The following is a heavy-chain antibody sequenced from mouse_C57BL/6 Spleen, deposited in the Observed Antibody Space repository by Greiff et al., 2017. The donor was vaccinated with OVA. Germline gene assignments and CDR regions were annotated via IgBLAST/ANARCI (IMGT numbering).Heavy chain of an antibody. CDR2: IYPGNGDT. CDR3: ARSYYPVCAMDY. CDR1: GYTFTSYY. Sequence: LQQSGAELVRPGASVKMSCKASGYTFTSYYMHWVKQTPRQGLEWIGAIYPGNGDTSYNQKFKGKATLTVDKSSSTAYMQLSSLTSEDSAVYFCARSYYPVCAMDYWGQGTSVTVSS. D-gene: IGHD1-1*01. J-gene: IGHJ4*01. V-gene: IGHV1-12*01.